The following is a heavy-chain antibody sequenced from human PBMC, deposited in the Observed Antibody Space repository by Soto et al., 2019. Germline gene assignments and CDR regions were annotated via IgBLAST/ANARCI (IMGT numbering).Heavy chain of an antibody. J-gene: IGHJ4*02. CDR2: IYSGGST. CDR3: ASPFGHRSGSYYF. Sequence: PEGSLRLSCAASGFTVSSNYMSWVRQAPGKGLEWVSVIYSGGSTYYADSVKGRFTISRDNSKNTLYLQMNSLRAEDTAVYYCASPFGHRSGSYYFRGQGTLV. CDR1: GFTVSSNY. D-gene: IGHD6-19*01. V-gene: IGHV3-53*01.